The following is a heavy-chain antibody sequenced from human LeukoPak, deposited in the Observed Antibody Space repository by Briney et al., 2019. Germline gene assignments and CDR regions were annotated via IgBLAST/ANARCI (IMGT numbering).Heavy chain of an antibody. CDR3: ADFGSGSYIFNY. CDR1: GLTFSSYA. Sequence: GGSLRLSCAASGLTFSSYAMCWVRQAPGKGPEWVATIGHTSGAWYADSVMGRFTISRDNSKSMLYLHMNSLSGEDTALYYCADFGSGSYIFNYWGQGSLVTVSS. J-gene: IGHJ4*02. V-gene: IGHV3-23*01. CDR2: IGHTSGA. D-gene: IGHD3-10*01.